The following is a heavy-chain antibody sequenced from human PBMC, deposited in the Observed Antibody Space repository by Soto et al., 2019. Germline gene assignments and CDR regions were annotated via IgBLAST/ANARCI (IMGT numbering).Heavy chain of an antibody. CDR3: ARPRLPAAGDYYYYYGMDV. CDR1: GFTFSKYS. D-gene: IGHD6-13*01. V-gene: IGHV3-21*01. J-gene: IGHJ6*02. Sequence: GGSLRLSCAASGFTFSKYSVNWVRQAPGKGLEWVSSISSRSTYIFYADSVKGRFTISRDNAKNSLYLQMNSLRAEDTGVYYCARPRLPAAGDYYYYYGMDVWGQGTTVTSP. CDR2: ISSRSTYI.